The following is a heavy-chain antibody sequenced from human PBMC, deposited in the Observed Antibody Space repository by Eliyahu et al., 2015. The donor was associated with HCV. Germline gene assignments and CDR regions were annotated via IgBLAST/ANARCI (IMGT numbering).Heavy chain of an antibody. CDR2: ISGSGGST. J-gene: IGHJ4*02. Sequence: EVQLLESGGGLVQPGGSLRLSCAASGFPFSRYAMSWVRQAPGKGLEWVSAISGSGGSTYYADSVKGRFTISRDNSKNTLYLQMNSLRAEDTAVYYCAKATAIVPVPPGFFDYWGQGTLVTVSS. CDR3: AKATAIVPVPPGFFDY. CDR1: GFPFSRYA. D-gene: IGHD5-18*01. V-gene: IGHV3-23*01.